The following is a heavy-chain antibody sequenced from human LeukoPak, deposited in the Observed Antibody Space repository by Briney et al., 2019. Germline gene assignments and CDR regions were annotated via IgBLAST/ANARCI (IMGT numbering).Heavy chain of an antibody. D-gene: IGHD3-9*01. J-gene: IGHJ4*02. CDR1: GFTFSSYA. Sequence: GGSLRLSCAASGFTFSSYAMSWVRQAPGKGLEWVSAISGSGGSTYYADSVKDRFTISRDNSKNTLYLQMNSLRAEDTAVYYCAKDHDILTGLFDYWGQGTLVTVSS. CDR3: AKDHDILTGLFDY. V-gene: IGHV3-23*01. CDR2: ISGSGGST.